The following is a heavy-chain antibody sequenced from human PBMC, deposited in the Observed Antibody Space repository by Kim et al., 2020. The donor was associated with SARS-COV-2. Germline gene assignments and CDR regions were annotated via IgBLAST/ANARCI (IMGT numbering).Heavy chain of an antibody. CDR3: TSDTFGADDS. Sequence: STSSADTVRGRFIISRDNAKNTLFLQMNRLTAEDTAIYYCTSDTFGADDSWGQGTLVTVSS. V-gene: IGHV3-74*01. J-gene: IGHJ4*02. D-gene: IGHD3-10*01. CDR2: ST.